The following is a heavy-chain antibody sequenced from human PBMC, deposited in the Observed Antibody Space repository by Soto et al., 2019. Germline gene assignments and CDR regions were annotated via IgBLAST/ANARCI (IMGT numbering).Heavy chain of an antibody. CDR1: GYTFTNYA. Sequence: QVQLVQSGAEVKKPGASVKVSCKASGYTFTNYAMHWVRQAPGHRLEWVGWINAGDGSTKYSQNFQARVPITRDTPASTVFMELASLRSEERAVYYCASPNTGWDYWGQGALVTVSS. V-gene: IGHV1-3*01. D-gene: IGHD1-1*01. J-gene: IGHJ4*02. CDR3: ASPNTGWDY. CDR2: INAGDGST.